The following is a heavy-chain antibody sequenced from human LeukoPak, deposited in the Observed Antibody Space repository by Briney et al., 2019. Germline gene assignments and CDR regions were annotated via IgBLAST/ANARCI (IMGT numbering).Heavy chain of an antibody. CDR1: GFTFSSYA. J-gene: IGHJ4*02. Sequence: GGSLRLSCAASGFTFSSYAMSWVRQAPGKGLEWVSAISGSGGSTNYADSVKGRFTISRDNSKNTLYLQMNSLRAEDTAVYYCAKGQTGEGYFDYWGQGTLVTVSS. V-gene: IGHV3-23*01. CDR3: AKGQTGEGYFDY. CDR2: ISGSGGST. D-gene: IGHD7-27*01.